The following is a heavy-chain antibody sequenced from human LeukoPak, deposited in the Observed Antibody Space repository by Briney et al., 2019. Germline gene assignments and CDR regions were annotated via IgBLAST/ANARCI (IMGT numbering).Heavy chain of an antibody. Sequence: ASVKVSCKASGYTFTSYDINWVRQATGQGLEWMGWMNPNSGNTGYAQKFQGRVTITRNTSISTAYMELSSLRSEDTAVYYCARGGYYDFWSGYYGVENAFDIWGQGTMVTVSS. D-gene: IGHD3-3*01. J-gene: IGHJ3*02. CDR2: MNPNSGNT. CDR3: ARGGYYDFWSGYYGVENAFDI. V-gene: IGHV1-8*03. CDR1: GYTFTSYD.